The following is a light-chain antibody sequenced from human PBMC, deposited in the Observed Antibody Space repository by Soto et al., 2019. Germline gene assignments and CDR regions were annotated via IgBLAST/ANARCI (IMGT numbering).Light chain of an antibody. CDR1: QSVSGD. J-gene: IGKJ5*01. CDR2: AAS. CDR3: QHIHSIPIN. Sequence: DIQIAHSPSSLSASVVDRVTFTCRASQSVSGDLNWYQQKAGKAPKLLIYAASSLQSGVPSRFSGSGSGTHFTLTISSLQPEDFATYYCQHIHSIPINFGQGTRLEIK. V-gene: IGKV1-39*01.